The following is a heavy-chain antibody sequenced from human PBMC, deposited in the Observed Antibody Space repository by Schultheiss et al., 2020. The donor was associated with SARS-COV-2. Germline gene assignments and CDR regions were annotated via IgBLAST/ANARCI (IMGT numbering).Heavy chain of an antibody. J-gene: IGHJ6*03. CDR1: GGSSSGCC. CDR2: INHSGST. CDR3: ARVERGYSYGRLYYYYYMDV. V-gene: IGHV4-34*01. Sequence: SETLSLTCAVYGGSSSGCCWSWIRQPPGKGLEWIGEINHSGSTNYNPSLKSRVTISVDTSKNQFSLKLSSVTAADTAVYYCARVERGYSYGRLYYYYYMDVWGKGTTVTVSS. D-gene: IGHD5-18*01.